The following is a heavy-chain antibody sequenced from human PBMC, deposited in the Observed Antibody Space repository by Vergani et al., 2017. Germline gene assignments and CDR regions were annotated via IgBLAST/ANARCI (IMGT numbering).Heavy chain of an antibody. Sequence: QEQLLQSGGGVVQPGGSLRLSCIGSGYTFGHFDMHWVRQAPGKGLAWVAFIRYDGSNPQYIDSVKGRFTISRDNSKDTLFLQMNGLRPEDTGTYFCAKKGGSLYYYGVDVWCQETTIAV. CDR1: GYTFGHFD. CDR2: IRYDGSNP. V-gene: IGHV3-30*02. J-gene: IGHJ6*02. CDR3: AKKGGSLYYYGVDV. D-gene: IGHD1-26*01.